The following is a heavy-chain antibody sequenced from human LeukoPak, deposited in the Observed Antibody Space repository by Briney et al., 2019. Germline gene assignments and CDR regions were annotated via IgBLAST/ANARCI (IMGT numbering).Heavy chain of an antibody. V-gene: IGHV4-31*03. D-gene: IGHD3-3*02. Sequence: SETLSLTCTVSGGSISSGGYYWSWIRQHPGKGLEWIGYIYYSGSTYYNPSLKSRVTILVDTSKNQFSLKLSSVTAADTAVYYCAREQYVLGTYYFDYWGQGTLVTVSS. CDR1: GGSISSGGYY. CDR2: IYYSGST. J-gene: IGHJ4*02. CDR3: AREQYVLGTYYFDY.